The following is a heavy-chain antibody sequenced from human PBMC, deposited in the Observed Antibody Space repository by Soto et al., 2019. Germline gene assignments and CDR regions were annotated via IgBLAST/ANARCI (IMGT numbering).Heavy chain of an antibody. D-gene: IGHD2-2*01. Sequence: ASVKVSCKASGYTSADFGISWVRQAPGQGLEWMGWVSGNNGASNPAPKVQGRITMTLDTSTGVSYMALRSLRSDDTAIYYCVRDQKYFRVNGDWFDSWGQGTLVTVSS. J-gene: IGHJ5*01. V-gene: IGHV1-18*04. CDR2: VSGNNGAS. CDR3: VRDQKYFRVNGDWFDS. CDR1: GYTSADFG.